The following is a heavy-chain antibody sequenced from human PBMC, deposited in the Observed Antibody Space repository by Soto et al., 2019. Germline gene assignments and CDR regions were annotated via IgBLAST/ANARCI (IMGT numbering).Heavy chain of an antibody. CDR2: VRDSGANT. CDR3: ARSRRTYGDYFDL. CDR1: GFTLSTYA. J-gene: IGHJ4*02. V-gene: IGHV3-23*01. Sequence: GGSLRLSCEASGFTLSTYAVTWVRQAPGKGLEWVSSVRDSGANTYYADSVKGRFTISRDNSKNTVYLQMNSLRGNDTALYYCARSRRTYGDYFDLWGQGTVVTVSS. D-gene: IGHD4-17*01.